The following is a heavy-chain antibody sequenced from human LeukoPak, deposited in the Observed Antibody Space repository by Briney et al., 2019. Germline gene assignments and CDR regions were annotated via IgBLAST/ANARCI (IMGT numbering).Heavy chain of an antibody. Sequence: PGGSLRLSCGASGFTFSNYAMSWVRQAPGKGLEWVSAISGSGGTTYYADSVKGRFTISRDNSNNTLYLQMNSLRAEDTAVYYCARDLGAHDYGDYEGYWGQGTLVTVSS. J-gene: IGHJ4*02. V-gene: IGHV3-23*01. CDR3: ARDLGAHDYGDYEGY. CDR1: GFTFSNYA. CDR2: ISGSGGTT. D-gene: IGHD4-17*01.